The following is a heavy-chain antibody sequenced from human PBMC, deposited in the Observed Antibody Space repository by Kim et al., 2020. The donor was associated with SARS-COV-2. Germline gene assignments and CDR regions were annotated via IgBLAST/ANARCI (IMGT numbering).Heavy chain of an antibody. V-gene: IGHV3-48*02. CDR3: ARYLGGGDTGTYFGN. D-gene: IGHD3-16*01. J-gene: IGHJ4*02. CDR1: GFIFSSYS. CDR2: ISSSSRAI. Sequence: GGSLRLSCAASGFIFSSYSMNWVRQAPGKGLEWISYISSSSRAIYYADSVKGRFTISRDNAKKSLHLQMNSLRDGDTAMYFCARYLGGGDTGTYFGNWGQGTLVTVSS.